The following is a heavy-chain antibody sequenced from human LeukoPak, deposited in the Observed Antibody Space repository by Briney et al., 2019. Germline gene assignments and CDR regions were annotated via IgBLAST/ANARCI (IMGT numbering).Heavy chain of an antibody. Sequence: PGGSLRLSCAASGFTFSSYWMHWVRQAPGKGPVYVSRINSDGSSTSYADSVKGRFTISRDNAKNTLYLQMNSLRAEDTAVYYCATGTYCSSTSCYHYYYYGMDVWGQGTTVAVSS. CDR1: GFTFSSYW. CDR3: ATGTYCSSTSCYHYYYYGMDV. CDR2: INSDGSST. J-gene: IGHJ6*02. V-gene: IGHV3-74*01. D-gene: IGHD2-2*01.